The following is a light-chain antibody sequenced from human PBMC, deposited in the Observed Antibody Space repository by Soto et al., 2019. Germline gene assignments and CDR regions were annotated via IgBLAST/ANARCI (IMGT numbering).Light chain of an antibody. CDR2: TAS. J-gene: IGKJ2*01. V-gene: IGKV1-5*03. Sequence: DIQITQSPSTVSASVGDRVTITCRASQSITNWLAWFRQKSGEAPQLLIYTASSLESGVPSRFSGSGSGTEFTLAISSLQPDDFATYFCQQYAAYPYTFGQGTKVDIK. CDR3: QQYAAYPYT. CDR1: QSITNW.